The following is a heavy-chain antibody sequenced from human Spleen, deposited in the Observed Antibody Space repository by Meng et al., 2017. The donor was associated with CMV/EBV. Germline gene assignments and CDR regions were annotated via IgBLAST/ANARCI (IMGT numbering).Heavy chain of an antibody. CDR1: GFFLSSYE. Sequence: GGSLRLSCAASGFFLSSYEMNWVRKAPGKGLEWVSYISSGGSTKYYADSVKGRFTISRDNAENSLYLQMNSLRAEDTAVYYCARDKECSSTNCSPTDYYYYYGMDVWGRGTTVTVSS. J-gene: IGHJ6*02. D-gene: IGHD2-2*01. CDR2: ISSGGSTK. V-gene: IGHV3-48*03. CDR3: ARDKECSSTNCSPTDYYYYYGMDV.